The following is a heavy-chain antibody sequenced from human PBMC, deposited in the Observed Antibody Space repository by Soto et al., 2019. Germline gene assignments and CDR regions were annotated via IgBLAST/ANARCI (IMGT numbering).Heavy chain of an antibody. J-gene: IGHJ6*03. Sequence: PSETLSLTCTVAGGSIGSYDWSRIRQPPGKGLEWIGYIYYSGSTNYNPSLKSRVTISVDTSKNQFSLKLSSVTAADTAVYYCARTPLSRIAARRTPDSYYMDVWGKGTTVTVSS. CDR2: IYYSGST. V-gene: IGHV4-59*01. CDR1: GGSIGSYD. CDR3: ARTPLSRIAARRTPDSYYMDV. D-gene: IGHD6-6*01.